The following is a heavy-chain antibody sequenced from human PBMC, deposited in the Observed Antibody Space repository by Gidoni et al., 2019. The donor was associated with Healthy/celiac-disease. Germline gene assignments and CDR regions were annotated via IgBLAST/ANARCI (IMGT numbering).Heavy chain of an antibody. J-gene: IGHJ4*02. CDR1: GFTFSSYW. V-gene: IGHV3-7*05. CDR2: IKQDGSEK. CDR3: ARGGRGLSGSYGHFDY. D-gene: IGHD1-26*01. Sequence: CAASGFTFSSYWMSWVRQAPGKGLEWVANIKQDGSEKYYVDSVKGRFTISRDNAKNSLYLQMNSLRAEDTAVYYCARGGRGLSGSYGHFDYWGQGTLVTVSS.